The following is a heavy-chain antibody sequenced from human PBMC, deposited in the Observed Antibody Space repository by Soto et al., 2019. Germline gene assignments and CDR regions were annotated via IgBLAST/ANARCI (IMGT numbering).Heavy chain of an antibody. V-gene: IGHV1-18*01. CDR2: ISAHNGNT. CDR3: ARGRYGDY. CDR1: GYIFTTYG. D-gene: IGHD1-1*01. Sequence: QGHLVQSGAEVKKPGASVKVSCKGSGYIFTTYGITWVRQAPGQGLEWMGWISAHNGNTNYAQKLQGRVTVTRDTSPSTAYMELRNLRSDDTAVYYCARGRYGDYWGQGALVTVSS. J-gene: IGHJ4*02.